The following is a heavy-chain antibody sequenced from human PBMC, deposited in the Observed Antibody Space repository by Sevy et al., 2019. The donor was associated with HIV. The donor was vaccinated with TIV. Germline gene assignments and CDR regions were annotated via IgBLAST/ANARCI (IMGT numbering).Heavy chain of an antibody. CDR1: GYTFTSYD. CDR2: MNPNSGNT. J-gene: IGHJ4*02. D-gene: IGHD4-17*01. V-gene: IGHV1-8*01. CDR3: ARVGPYGDYFDY. Sequence: ASVKVSCKASGYTFTSYDINWVRQATGQGLEWMGWMNPNSGNTGYAQKFQGRVTMTRNTSISTAYMELSSLRSEDTALYYCARVGPYGDYFDYWGQGTLVTVSS.